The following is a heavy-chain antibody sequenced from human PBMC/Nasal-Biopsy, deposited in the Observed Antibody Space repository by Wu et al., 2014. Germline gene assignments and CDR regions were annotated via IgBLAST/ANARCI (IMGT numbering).Heavy chain of an antibody. V-gene: IGHV3-74*03. J-gene: IGHJ3*02. CDR1: GFTFSQYW. CDR3: ARGWFGTFDI. CDR2: IEDDGSST. Sequence: LRLSCAASGFTFSQYWMHWVRQVPGKGLMWVSRIEDDGSSTAYADSVKGRFFISRDDAKNTVYLEINSLRVEDTAMYYCARGWFGTFDIWGQGTMVTVSS. D-gene: IGHD3-10*01.